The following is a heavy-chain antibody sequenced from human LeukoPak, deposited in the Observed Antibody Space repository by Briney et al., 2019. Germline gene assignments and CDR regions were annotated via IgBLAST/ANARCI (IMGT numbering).Heavy chain of an antibody. CDR2: TYYSGST. J-gene: IGHJ6*04. CDR1: GGSISNYY. CDR3: ARLSGGYSLFNGLDV. V-gene: IGHV4-59*01. Sequence: SETLSLTCTVSGGSISNYYWSWIRQAPGKGLEWIGYTYYSGSTNYNPSLKSRDTISVDTSKNQFSLKLSSVTAADTAVFYCARLSGGYSLFNGLDVWGKGTTVTVSS. D-gene: IGHD5-18*01.